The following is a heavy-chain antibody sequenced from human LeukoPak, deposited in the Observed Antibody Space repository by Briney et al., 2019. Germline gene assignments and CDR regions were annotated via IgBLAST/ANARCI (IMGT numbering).Heavy chain of an antibody. CDR2: IKSDGSST. D-gene: IGHD1-26*01. Sequence: GGSLRLSCAASGFTFSSSWLHWVRQAPGKGLVWVSRIKSDGSSTSYADSVKGRFTISRDNAKNTLYLQMNSLRAEDTAVYYCVRARSEATGYYGMDVWGQGTTVTVSS. V-gene: IGHV3-74*01. CDR1: GFTFSSSW. J-gene: IGHJ6*02. CDR3: VRARSEATGYYGMDV.